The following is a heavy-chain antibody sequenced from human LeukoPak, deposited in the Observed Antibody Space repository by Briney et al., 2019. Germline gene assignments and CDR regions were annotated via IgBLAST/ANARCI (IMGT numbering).Heavy chain of an antibody. CDR3: ARGLNYAILTGYSS. CDR1: GFTFSNYA. J-gene: IGHJ5*02. Sequence: GGSLRLSCAASGFTFSNYAMHWVRQAPGKGLEWVAVISYDGSNKYYADSVKGRFTISRDNSKNTLYLQVNSLRAEDTAVYYCARGLNYAILTGYSSWGQGALVTVSS. D-gene: IGHD3-9*01. V-gene: IGHV3-30*01. CDR2: ISYDGSNK.